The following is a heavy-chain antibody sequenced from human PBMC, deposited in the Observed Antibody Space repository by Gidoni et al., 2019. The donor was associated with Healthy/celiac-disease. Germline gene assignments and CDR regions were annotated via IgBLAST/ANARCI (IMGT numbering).Heavy chain of an antibody. CDR1: GGTFSSYA. CDR3: AREKYYYDSSGYYPGWFDP. Sequence: QVQLVQSGAEVKKPGSSVKVSCKASGGTFSSYAISWVRQAPGHGLEWMGRIIPFLGIANDAQKFQGRVTITADKSTSTAYMELSSLRSEDTAVYYCAREKYYYDSSGYYPGWFDPWGQGTLVTVSS. D-gene: IGHD3-22*01. V-gene: IGHV1-69*09. CDR2: IIPFLGIA. J-gene: IGHJ5*02.